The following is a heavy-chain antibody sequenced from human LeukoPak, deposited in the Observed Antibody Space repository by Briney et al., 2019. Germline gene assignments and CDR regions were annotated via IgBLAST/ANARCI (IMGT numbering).Heavy chain of an antibody. CDR2: ISGSGGST. D-gene: IGHD4-17*01. V-gene: IGHV3-23*01. CDR1: GFTFSSYA. CDR3: AKHPPDYGDYVPLFDY. Sequence: GGSLRLSCAASGFTFSSYAMSWVRQAPGKGLEWVSAISGSGGSTYYADSVKGRFTTSRDNSKNTLYLQMNSLRAEDTAVYYCAKHPPDYGDYVPLFDYWGQGTLVTVSS. J-gene: IGHJ4*02.